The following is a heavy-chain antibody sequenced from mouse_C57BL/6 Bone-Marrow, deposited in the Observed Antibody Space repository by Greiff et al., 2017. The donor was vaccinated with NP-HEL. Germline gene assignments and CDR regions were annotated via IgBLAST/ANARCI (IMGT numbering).Heavy chain of an antibody. J-gene: IGHJ4*01. Sequence: EVKLVESGGGLVKPGGSLKLSCAASGFTFSDYGMHWVRQAPEKGLEWVAYISSGSSTIYYADTVKGRFTISRDNAKNTLFLQMTSLRSEDTAMYYCATLKTAQVYKAMDYWGKGATVTV. CDR3: ATLKTAQVYKAMDY. D-gene: IGHD3-2*02. CDR2: ISSGSSTI. V-gene: IGHV5-17*01. CDR1: GFTFSDYG.